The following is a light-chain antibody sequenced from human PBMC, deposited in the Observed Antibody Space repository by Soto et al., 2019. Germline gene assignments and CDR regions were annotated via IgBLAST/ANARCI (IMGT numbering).Light chain of an antibody. CDR1: SSNIGGNS. V-gene: IGLV1-51*01. J-gene: IGLJ1*01. CDR3: GSWDSSLSACV. CDR2: DDS. Sequence: QSVLTQPPSVSAAPGQKVTISCSGSSSNIGGNSVSWYQQLPGTAPKLLIYDDSKRPSGIPDRFSGSKSGTSATLGITGFQTGDEADYYCGSWDSSLSACVFGTGTKVT.